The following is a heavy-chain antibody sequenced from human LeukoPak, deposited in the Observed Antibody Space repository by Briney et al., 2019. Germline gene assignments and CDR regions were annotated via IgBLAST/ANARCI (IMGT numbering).Heavy chain of an antibody. D-gene: IGHD6-13*01. CDR3: ARGPIAAAGDS. J-gene: IGHJ4*02. CDR1: GGTFSSYA. CDR2: INANNGDT. V-gene: IGHV1-18*01. Sequence: ASVKVSCKASGGTFSSYAISWVRQAPGQGLEWMGWINANNGDTKSAQNLRGRVIMTRDTSTSTAYLELWSLRPDDTAVYYCARGPIAAAGDSWGQGTLVTVSS.